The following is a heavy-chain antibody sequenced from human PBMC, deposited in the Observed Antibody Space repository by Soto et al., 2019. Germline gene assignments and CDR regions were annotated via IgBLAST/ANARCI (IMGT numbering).Heavy chain of an antibody. CDR2: ISGYNGNT. V-gene: IGHV1-18*01. CDR1: GYTFTMSG. Sequence: QVQLVQSGAEVKKPGASVKVSCKSSGYTFTMSGISWVRQAPGQGLEWMGWISGYNGNTNYEQKIQDRVTMTTDTSTNTDYMELRSLRSDDTAVYYCAREGPRLYDYYGMDVWGQGTTVTVSS. J-gene: IGHJ6*02. D-gene: IGHD2-2*01. CDR3: AREGPRLYDYYGMDV.